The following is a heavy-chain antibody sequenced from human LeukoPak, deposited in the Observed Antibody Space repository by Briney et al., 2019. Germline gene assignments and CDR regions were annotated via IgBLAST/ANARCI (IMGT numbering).Heavy chain of an antibody. CDR1: GFTFSSYS. Sequence: GGSLRLSCAASGFTFSSYSMNWVRQAPGKGLEWVSSISSSSSYIYYADSVKGRFTISRDNAKNSLYLQMNSLRVEDTAVYYCARDNGWGRYYFDSWGQGTLATVSS. CDR3: ARDNGWGRYYFDS. D-gene: IGHD6-19*01. CDR2: ISSSSSYI. J-gene: IGHJ4*02. V-gene: IGHV3-21*01.